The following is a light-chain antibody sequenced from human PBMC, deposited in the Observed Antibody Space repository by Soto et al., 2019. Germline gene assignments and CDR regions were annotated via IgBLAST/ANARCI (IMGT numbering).Light chain of an antibody. CDR1: SADVGSYNL. CDR2: EVS. Sequence: QPASVSGSPGQSITISCTGTSADVGSYNLVSWYQQHPGKAPKVMIYEVSKRPSGISNRFSGSKSGNTASLTISGLQAEDEADYYCCSYVGTTTFVIFGGGTKLTVL. J-gene: IGLJ2*01. V-gene: IGLV2-23*02. CDR3: CSYVGTTTFVI.